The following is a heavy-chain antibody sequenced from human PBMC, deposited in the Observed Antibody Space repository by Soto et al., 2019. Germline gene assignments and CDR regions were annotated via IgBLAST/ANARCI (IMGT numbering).Heavy chain of an antibody. J-gene: IGHJ4*02. CDR2: ISGSGGST. D-gene: IGHD3-22*01. V-gene: IGHV3-23*01. CDR1: GFTFISYA. Sequence: GGSLRLSCAASGFTFISYAMSWGRQAPGKGLGWVSAISGSGGSTYYADSVKGRFTISRDNSKNTLYLQMNSLRAEDTAVYYCAKGRYDSSGYEDYWGQGTLVTVSS. CDR3: AKGRYDSSGYEDY.